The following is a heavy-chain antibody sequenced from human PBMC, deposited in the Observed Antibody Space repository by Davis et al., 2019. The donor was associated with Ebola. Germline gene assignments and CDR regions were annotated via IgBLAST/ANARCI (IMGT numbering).Heavy chain of an antibody. D-gene: IGHD6-19*01. V-gene: IGHV4-34*12. CDR2: IIDSGST. J-gene: IGHJ4*02. CDR1: GGSFSGYY. CDR3: ARTTRGSGWFLDY. Sequence: MPSDTLSLTCAVYGGSFSGYYWSWIRQSPGKGLEWIAEIIDSGSTNYNPSLKSRVSISLDRSKNQFSLRLTSVTAADTAVYYCARTTRGSGWFLDYWGQGTLVTVSS.